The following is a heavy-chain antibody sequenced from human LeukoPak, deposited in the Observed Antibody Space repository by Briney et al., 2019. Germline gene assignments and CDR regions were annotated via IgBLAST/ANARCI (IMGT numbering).Heavy chain of an antibody. Sequence: GGSLRPSCAASGFTFSSYAMSWVRQAPGKGLEWVSTINGGGVNTHYADSVGGRFTISRDNSKNTLFLQMNSLRDEDTAVHYCAKDLYSNYGPADYWGQGNLVTVSS. CDR3: AKDLYSNYGPADY. D-gene: IGHD4-11*01. CDR2: INGGGVNT. CDR1: GFTFSSYA. J-gene: IGHJ4*02. V-gene: IGHV3-23*01.